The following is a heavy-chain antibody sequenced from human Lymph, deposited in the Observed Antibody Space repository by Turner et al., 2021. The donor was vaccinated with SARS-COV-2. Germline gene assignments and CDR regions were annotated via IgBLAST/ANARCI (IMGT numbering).Heavy chain of an antibody. CDR1: GYTFTSYG. J-gene: IGHJ6*02. Sequence: QVQLVQSGAEVKKPRASVKVSCKASGYTFTSYGNSWVRQAPGQGLEWMGWISAFNGNTNYAQKLQGRVPMTKDTSTSTAYMELRSLRSDDTGVYYCARITVIYDFWSGYYKFYYVMDVWGQGTTVTVSS. CDR3: ARITVIYDFWSGYYKFYYVMDV. D-gene: IGHD3-3*01. CDR2: ISAFNGNT. V-gene: IGHV1-18*04.